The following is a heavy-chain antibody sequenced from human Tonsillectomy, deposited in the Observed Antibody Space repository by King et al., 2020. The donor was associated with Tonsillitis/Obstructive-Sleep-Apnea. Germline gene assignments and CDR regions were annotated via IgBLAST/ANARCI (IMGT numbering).Heavy chain of an antibody. V-gene: IGHV2-5*02. Sequence: TLKESGPTLVKPTQTLTLTCTFSGFSLSTSGVGVGWIRQPPGKALEWLALIYWDDDKRYSPSLKSRLTITKDTSKNQVVLTMTNMDPVDTATYYCAHSKDFWSGYYPTGNFDYWGQGTLVTVSS. CDR2: IYWDDDK. CDR3: AHSKDFWSGYYPTGNFDY. CDR1: GFSLSTSGVG. D-gene: IGHD3-3*01. J-gene: IGHJ4*02.